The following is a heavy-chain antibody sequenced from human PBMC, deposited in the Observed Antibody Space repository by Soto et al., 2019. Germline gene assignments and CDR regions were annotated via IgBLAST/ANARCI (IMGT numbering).Heavy chain of an antibody. V-gene: IGHV3-23*01. Sequence: GGSLRLSCAASGFTFSCCAMSWVRQAPGKGLDYVSTIHGDGDYIHYSDSVKGRFTISRDNSRNTLYLQMNSLRAEDTAVYYCARGYYGSGSYSLSAKKYYYYGMDVWGQGTTVTVSS. CDR1: GFTFSCCA. J-gene: IGHJ6*02. D-gene: IGHD3-10*01. CDR3: ARGYYGSGSYSLSAKKYYYYGMDV. CDR2: IHGDGDYI.